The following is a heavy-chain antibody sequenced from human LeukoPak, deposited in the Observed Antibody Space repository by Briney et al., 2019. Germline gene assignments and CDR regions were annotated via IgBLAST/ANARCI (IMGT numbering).Heavy chain of an antibody. J-gene: IGHJ6*03. D-gene: IGHD3-3*01. V-gene: IGHV3-21*01. Sequence: GGSLRLSCAASGFTFSSYSMNWVRQAPGKGLEWVSSISSSSSYIYYADSVKGRFTISRDNAKNSLYLQMNSLRAEDTAVYYCARDGVEYYDFWSDILEEYYYMDVWGKGTTVTVSS. CDR1: GFTFSSYS. CDR2: ISSSSSYI. CDR3: ARDGVEYYDFWSDILEEYYYMDV.